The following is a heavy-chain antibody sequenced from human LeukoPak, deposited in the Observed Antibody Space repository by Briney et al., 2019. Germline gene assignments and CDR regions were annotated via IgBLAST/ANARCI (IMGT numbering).Heavy chain of an antibody. CDR2: SSAYNGNT. Sequence: ASVKVSCKASGYAFTSYGISWVRQAPGQGLEWMGWSSAYNGNTNYAQKLQGRATMTTDTSTSTAYMELRSLRSDDTAVYYCARAAYYYDSSPNWFDPWGQGTLVTVSS. J-gene: IGHJ5*02. CDR3: ARAAYYYDSSPNWFDP. CDR1: GYAFTSYG. V-gene: IGHV1-18*01. D-gene: IGHD3-22*01.